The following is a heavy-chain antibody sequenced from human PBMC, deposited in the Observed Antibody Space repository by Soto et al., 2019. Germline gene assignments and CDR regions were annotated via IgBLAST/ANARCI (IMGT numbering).Heavy chain of an antibody. V-gene: IGHV1-46*01. CDR2: INPSGGST. J-gene: IGHJ6*02. Sequence: ASVKVSCKASGYTFTXYNMHWVRQAPGQGLEWMGIINPSGGSTSYAQKFQGRVTMTRDTSTSTVYMELSSLRSEDTAVYYCSKGGSGYEGYYYYGMDVWGQGTTVTVSS. D-gene: IGHD2-15*01. CDR3: SKGGSGYEGYYYYGMDV. CDR1: GYTFTXYN.